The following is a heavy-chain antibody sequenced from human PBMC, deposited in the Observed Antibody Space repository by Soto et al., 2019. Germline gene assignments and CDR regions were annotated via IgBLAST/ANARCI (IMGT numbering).Heavy chain of an antibody. D-gene: IGHD5-18*01. CDR1: GGTFSSYA. V-gene: IGHV1-69*13. CDR3: AKGSTAMVNGKYYYYYYGMDV. Sequence: SVKVSCKASGGTFSSYAISWVRQAPGQGLEWMGGIIPIFGTANYAQKFQGRVTITADEPTSTAYMELSSLRSEDTAVYYCAKGSTAMVNGKYYYYYYGMDVWGPGTTVTVSS. CDR2: IIPIFGTA. J-gene: IGHJ6*02.